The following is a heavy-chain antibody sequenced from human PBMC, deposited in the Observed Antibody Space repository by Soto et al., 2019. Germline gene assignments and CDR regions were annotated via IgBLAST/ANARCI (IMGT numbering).Heavy chain of an antibody. Sequence: GSLRLSCAASWFTCSTYAMNWVRQAPGKGLEWVSAINGNSGNTYYSDSVKGRFTISRDNSKNTLYLQMNSLRAEDTAVYYCAKDGIDWRSYLDSRGQGALVPVSS. J-gene: IGHJ4*02. V-gene: IGHV3-23*01. CDR3: AKDGIDWRSYLDS. D-gene: IGHD3-9*01. CDR1: WFTCSTYA. CDR2: INGNSGNT.